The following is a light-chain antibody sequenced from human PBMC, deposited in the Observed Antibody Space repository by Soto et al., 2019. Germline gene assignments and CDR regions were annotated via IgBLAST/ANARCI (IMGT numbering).Light chain of an antibody. CDR3: QQYGSSPWT. J-gene: IGKJ1*01. CDR2: GAS. CDR1: QSVSSSY. Sequence: EIVLTQPPGTLSLSPGGRATLSCRASQSVSSSYLAWYQQKPGQAPRLLIYGASSRATGIPDRFGGSGSGTDFTLTISRLEPEDFAVYYCQQYGSSPWTFGQGTKVDIK. V-gene: IGKV3-20*01.